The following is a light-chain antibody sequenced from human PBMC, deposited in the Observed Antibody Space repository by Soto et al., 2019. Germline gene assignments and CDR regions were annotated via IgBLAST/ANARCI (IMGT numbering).Light chain of an antibody. V-gene: IGLV2-14*01. CDR1: SSDVGLYDF. J-gene: IGLJ3*02. CDR2: EVS. Sequence: QSALTQPASVSGSPGQSITISCTGASSDVGLYDFVSWYQHHPGKAPKLVLYEVSNRPSGVSNRFSGSKSGNTASLTISGLQAEDEADYYCSSYTSSSTNWVFGGGTKVTVL. CDR3: SSYTSSSTNWV.